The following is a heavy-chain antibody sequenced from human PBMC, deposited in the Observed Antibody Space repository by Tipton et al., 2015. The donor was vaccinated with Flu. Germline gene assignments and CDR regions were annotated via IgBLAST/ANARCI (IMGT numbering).Heavy chain of an antibody. CDR3: TRLRGSWLNGYYFDY. CDR1: GGSISRSSYY. Sequence: TLSLTCSVSGGSISRSSYYWGWIRQPPGKGLEWVGSIYYSGSTNCNPSLKSRVTISVDTSKNLFSLTLNSVTAADTAVFYCTRLRGSWLNGYYFDYWGQGTLVTVSS. V-gene: IGHV4-39*01. D-gene: IGHD2-8*01. CDR2: IYYSGST. J-gene: IGHJ4*02.